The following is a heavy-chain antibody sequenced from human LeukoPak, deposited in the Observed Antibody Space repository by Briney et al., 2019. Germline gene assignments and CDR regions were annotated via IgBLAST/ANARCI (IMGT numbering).Heavy chain of an antibody. V-gene: IGHV3-21*01. D-gene: IGHD2/OR15-2a*01. CDR3: ARVRNFRFDY. CDR1: GFTFSSYS. CDR2: ISSSSSYI. Sequence: SGGSLRLSCAASGFTFSSYSMNWVRQAPGKGLEWVSSISSSSSYIYYADSVKGRFTISRDNAKNSPYLQMNSLRAEDTAVYYCARVRNFRFDYWGQGTLVTVSS. J-gene: IGHJ4*02.